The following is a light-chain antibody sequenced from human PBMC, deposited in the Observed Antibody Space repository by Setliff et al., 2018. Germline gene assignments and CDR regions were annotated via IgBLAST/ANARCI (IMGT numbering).Light chain of an antibody. V-gene: IGLV2-14*03. J-gene: IGLJ1*01. CDR2: NVS. CDR3: GSYARSSAPYV. Sequence: QSALTQPASMSGSPGQSITISCTGTSSDIGAYTYVSWYQQHPGKAPKLLISNVSNRPSGVSDRFSGSKSGNTASLTISGLQAEDEADYYCGSYARSSAPYVFGTGTKV. CDR1: SSDIGAYTY.